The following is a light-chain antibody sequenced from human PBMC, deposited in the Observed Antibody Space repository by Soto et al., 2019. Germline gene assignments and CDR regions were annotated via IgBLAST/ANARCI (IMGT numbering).Light chain of an antibody. CDR3: QQYDSWPPRWT. CDR1: QSVTSN. Sequence: EIVMTQSPATLSLSPGERATLSCRASQSVTSNLAWYQQKPGQAPRLLIYGAYIRATGIPARFSGSGSGTEFTLNISSLQSEDFAVYHCQQYDSWPPRWTFGQGTKVEVK. CDR2: GAY. V-gene: IGKV3-15*01. J-gene: IGKJ1*01.